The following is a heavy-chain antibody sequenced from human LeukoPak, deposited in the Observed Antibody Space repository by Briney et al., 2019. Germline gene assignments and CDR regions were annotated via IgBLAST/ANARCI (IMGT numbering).Heavy chain of an antibody. CDR2: IRQDSGDS. J-gene: IGHJ4*02. CDR3: ARGLAVSPMAPISDN. Sequence: GGSLRLSCAASGFTFSNYWMSWVRQAPGKGLEWVANIRQDSGDSRYVDSVRGRFTISRDNPDNSLYLQMSSLRVEDTAIYYCARGLAVSPMAPISDNWGQGTLVTVSS. CDR1: GFTFSNYW. V-gene: IGHV3-7*01. D-gene: IGHD3-10*01.